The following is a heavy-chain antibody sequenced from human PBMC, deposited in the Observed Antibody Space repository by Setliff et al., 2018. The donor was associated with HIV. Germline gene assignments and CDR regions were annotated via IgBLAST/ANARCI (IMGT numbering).Heavy chain of an antibody. J-gene: IGHJ4*02. CDR3: ARGAGAFGAKLDS. CDR1: GDSIKDYY. Sequence: SETLSLTCNVSGDSIKDYYWSWIRQPPGKGLEWLGYMSFSANSYYNPSLKNRITISIDTSKNQFSLRLKSVTTADAAIYYCARGAGAFGAKLDSWGQGSLVTVSS. CDR2: MSFSANS. V-gene: IGHV4-59*01. D-gene: IGHD3-10*01.